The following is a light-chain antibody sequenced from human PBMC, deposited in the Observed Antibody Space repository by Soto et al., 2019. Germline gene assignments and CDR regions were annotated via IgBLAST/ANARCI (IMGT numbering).Light chain of an antibody. J-gene: IGKJ1*01. Sequence: DIQMTQSPSTLSASVGDRVTITCRASQSISSWLAWYQQKPGKAPKLLIYKASSLQSGVPSRFSGSGSGTEFTLTISILQPDDFATYYCQQYSTYSRAFGQGTKVEIK. CDR3: QQYSTYSRA. CDR2: KAS. CDR1: QSISSW. V-gene: IGKV1-5*03.